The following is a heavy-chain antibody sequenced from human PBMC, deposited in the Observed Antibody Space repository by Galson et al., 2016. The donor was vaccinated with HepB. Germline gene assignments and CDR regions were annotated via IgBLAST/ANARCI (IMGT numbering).Heavy chain of an antibody. J-gene: IGHJ4*02. Sequence: SLRLSCAASGFTLDDYGMSWVRQVPGKGLEWVSGVDWNGDSTGYADSVKGRFTISRENAKNSLHLQMNSLRAEDTALYRCARERTSYASSTGYTYYLDFWGQGTLVTVSS. CDR3: ARERTSYASSTGYTYYLDF. V-gene: IGHV3-20*01. CDR1: GFTLDDYG. D-gene: IGHD3-9*01. CDR2: VDWNGDST.